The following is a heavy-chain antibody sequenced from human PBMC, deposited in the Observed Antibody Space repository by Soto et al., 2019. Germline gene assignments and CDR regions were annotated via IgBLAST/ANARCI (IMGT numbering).Heavy chain of an antibody. CDR2: ISAYNGNT. J-gene: IGHJ4*02. D-gene: IGHD4-17*01. CDR1: GFTFSSFG. V-gene: IGHV1-18*01. CDR3: AREYGDYGSYYFDY. Sequence: APVKVSCKGFGFTFSSFGIRWGGQAPGQGLEWMGWISAYNGNTNYAQKLQGRVTMTTDTSTSTAYMELRSLRSDDTAVYYCAREYGDYGSYYFDYWGQGTLVTVSS.